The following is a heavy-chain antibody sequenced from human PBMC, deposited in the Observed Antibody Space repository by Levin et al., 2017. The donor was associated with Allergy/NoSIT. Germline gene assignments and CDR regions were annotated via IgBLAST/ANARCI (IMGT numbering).Heavy chain of an antibody. CDR2: IYHSGST. J-gene: IGHJ4*02. Sequence: SCAVSGGSISSGGYSWSWIRQPPGKGLEWIGYIYHSGSTYYNPSLKSRVTISVDRSKNQFSLKLSSVTAADTAVYYCARAARGGYFDYWGQGTLVTVSS. D-gene: IGHD3-16*01. CDR1: GGSISSGGYS. V-gene: IGHV4-30-2*01. CDR3: ARAARGGYFDY.